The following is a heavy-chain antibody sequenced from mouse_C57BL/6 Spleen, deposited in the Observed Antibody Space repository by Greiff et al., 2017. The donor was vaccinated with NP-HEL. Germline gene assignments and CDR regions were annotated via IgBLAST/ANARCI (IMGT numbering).Heavy chain of an antibody. J-gene: IGHJ4*01. D-gene: IGHD2-5*01. CDR2: ISDGGSYT. CDR1: GFTFSSYA. V-gene: IGHV5-4*03. CDR3: ARSNYDAMDY. Sequence: EVKLMESGGGLVKPGGSLKLSCAASGFTFSSYAMSWVRQTPEKRLEWVATISDGGSYTYYPDNVKGRFTISRDNAKNNLYLQKSHLKSEDTAMYYGARSNYDAMDYWGQGTSVTVSS.